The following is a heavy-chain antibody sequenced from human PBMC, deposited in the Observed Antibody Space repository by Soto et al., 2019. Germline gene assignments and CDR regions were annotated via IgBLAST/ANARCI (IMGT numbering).Heavy chain of an antibody. Sequence: QAQLQESGPGLVKPSGTLSLTCAVSGGSISSSNWWSWVRQPPGKGLEWIGEIYHSGSTNYNPSLKSRVTISVDQSKIQFSLKLSSVTAADTAVYYCARVSGSYYYGMDVWGQGTTVTVS. CDR1: GGSISSSNW. D-gene: IGHD1-26*01. CDR2: IYHSGST. V-gene: IGHV4-4*02. J-gene: IGHJ6*02. CDR3: ARVSGSYYYGMDV.